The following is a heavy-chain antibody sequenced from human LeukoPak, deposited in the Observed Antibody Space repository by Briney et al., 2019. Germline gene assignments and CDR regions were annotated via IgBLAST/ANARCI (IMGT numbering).Heavy chain of an antibody. Sequence: SGTLSLTCTVSDGSINGYYWSWIRQPPGKGLDWIGYMYSGGTTNYSPSLKSRVTISVDTSKNQFSLKLSSVTAADTAVYYCAREHSGYDYGYYYYGMDVWGQGTTVTVSS. CDR2: MYSGGTT. CDR3: AREHSGYDYGYYYYGMDV. CDR1: DGSINGYY. V-gene: IGHV4-59*12. J-gene: IGHJ6*02. D-gene: IGHD5-12*01.